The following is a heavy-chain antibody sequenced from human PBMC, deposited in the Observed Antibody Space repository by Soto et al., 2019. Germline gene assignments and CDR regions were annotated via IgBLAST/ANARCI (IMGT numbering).Heavy chain of an antibody. Sequence: QVQLQESGPGLVKPSQTLSLTCTVSGASISNGGYYWTWIRQHPGKGLEWIGYIYDNGGTFYNPSLMSRVTISGDSSKNQFSLKLTSVTASDTAVYYCARGGLRTTLRDWGQGTLVTVSS. CDR2: IYDNGGT. V-gene: IGHV4-31*03. D-gene: IGHD3-10*01. CDR1: GASISNGGYY. J-gene: IGHJ4*02. CDR3: ARGGLRTTLRD.